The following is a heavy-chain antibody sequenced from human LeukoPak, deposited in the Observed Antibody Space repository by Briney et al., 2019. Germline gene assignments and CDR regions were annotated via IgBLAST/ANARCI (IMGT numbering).Heavy chain of an antibody. D-gene: IGHD1-26*01. Sequence: PGGSLRLSCAASGFTFSSYWMHWVRHVPGKGLVWVSRINPDGSSTNYADSVKGRFTISRDNAKNTLYLQMNSLRAEDTAVYYCARGHSVGWELGVCDYWGQGTLVTVAS. CDR3: ARGHSVGWELGVCDY. CDR1: GFTFSSYW. CDR2: INPDGSST. J-gene: IGHJ4*02. V-gene: IGHV3-74*01.